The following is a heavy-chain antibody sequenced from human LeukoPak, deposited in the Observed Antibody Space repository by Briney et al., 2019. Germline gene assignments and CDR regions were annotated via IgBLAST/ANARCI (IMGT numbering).Heavy chain of an antibody. D-gene: IGHD3-9*01. Sequence: SETLSLTCTVSGGSISSYYWSWIRQPPGKGLEWIGYIYYIGSTNYNPSLKSRVTISVDTSKNQFSLKLGSVTAADTAVYYCARAPTALSYHILTGAHFDYWGPGTLVTVSS. J-gene: IGHJ4*02. CDR2: IYYIGST. V-gene: IGHV4-59*01. CDR3: ARAPTALSYHILTGAHFDY. CDR1: GGSISSYY.